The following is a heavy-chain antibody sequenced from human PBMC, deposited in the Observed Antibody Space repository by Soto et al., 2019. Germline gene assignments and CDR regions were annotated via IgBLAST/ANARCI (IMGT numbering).Heavy chain of an antibody. CDR3: AKDMRDAPAGSGSWSDP. J-gene: IGHJ5*02. Sequence: GGALRLPCGASAFTSSSYAMSRVRQAPGKGLEWVSAISGSGGSTYYADSVKGRFTISRDNSKNTLCLQMNSLRAEDTSVYSCAKDMRDAPAGSGSWSDPWGEATLIAV. D-gene: IGHD6-13*01. CDR1: AFTSSSYA. V-gene: IGHV3-23*01. CDR2: ISGSGGST.